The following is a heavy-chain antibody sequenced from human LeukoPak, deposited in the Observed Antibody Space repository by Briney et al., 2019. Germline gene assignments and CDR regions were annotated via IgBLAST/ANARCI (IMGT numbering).Heavy chain of an antibody. CDR2: IIPSGVTT. J-gene: IGHJ4*02. V-gene: IGHV3-23*01. D-gene: IGHD6-19*01. CDR1: GFTFSNYG. Sequence: GGSLRLSCATSGFTFSNYGMNWVRHAPGKGLEWVSGIIPSGVTTYYADSVKGRFAISRDNSKNTLYLQINSLRDEDTAVYYCAKDHLPGIVVADRDYWGQGTLVTVSS. CDR3: AKDHLPGIVVADRDY.